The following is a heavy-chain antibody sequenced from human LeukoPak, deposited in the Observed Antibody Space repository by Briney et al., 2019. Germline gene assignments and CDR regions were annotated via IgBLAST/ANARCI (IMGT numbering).Heavy chain of an antibody. Sequence: GGTLRLSCAASGFTFSSYDMSWVRQAPGKGLEWVSVIYSGGSTYYADSVKGRFTISRDNSKNTLYLQMNSLRAEDTAVYYCARDYSSGYPDYWGQGTLVTVSS. J-gene: IGHJ4*02. CDR3: ARDYSSGYPDY. CDR2: IYSGGST. D-gene: IGHD3-22*01. CDR1: GFTFSSYD. V-gene: IGHV3-66*01.